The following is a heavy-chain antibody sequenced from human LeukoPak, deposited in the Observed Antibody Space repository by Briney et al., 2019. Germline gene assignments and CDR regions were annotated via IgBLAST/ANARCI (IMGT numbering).Heavy chain of an antibody. CDR1: GFSLSSYW. J-gene: IGHJ6*03. Sequence: GGSLRLSCAVSGFSLSSYWMSWVRQAPGRGLEWVANIKQDGSEKHYVDSVKGRFTISRDNAKNSLYLQVNSLRAEDTALYYCAREPHDFWSGNYMDVWGKGTTVTVSS. CDR3: AREPHDFWSGNYMDV. CDR2: IKQDGSEK. D-gene: IGHD3-3*01. V-gene: IGHV3-7*01.